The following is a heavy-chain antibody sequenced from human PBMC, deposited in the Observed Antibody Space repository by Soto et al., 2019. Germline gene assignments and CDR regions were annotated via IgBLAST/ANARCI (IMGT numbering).Heavy chain of an antibody. CDR1: GGSISSYY. Sequence: SETLSLTCTVSGGSISSYYWSWIRQPPGKGLEWIGYIYYSGSTNYNPSLKSRVTISVDTSKNQFSLKLSSVTAADTAVYYCARGGGSGSYPYYFDYWGQGTLVTVSS. V-gene: IGHV4-59*01. J-gene: IGHJ4*02. D-gene: IGHD3-10*01. CDR3: ARGGGSGSYPYYFDY. CDR2: IYYSGST.